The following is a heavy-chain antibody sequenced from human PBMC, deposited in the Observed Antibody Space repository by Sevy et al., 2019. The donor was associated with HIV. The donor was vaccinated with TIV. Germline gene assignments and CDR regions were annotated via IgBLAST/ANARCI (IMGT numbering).Heavy chain of an antibody. V-gene: IGHV3-11*01. CDR1: GFTYSDYY. D-gene: IGHD3-10*01. CDR2: ISSRGSTI. CDR3: AREGSLRYFDL. J-gene: IGHJ2*01. Sequence: GGSLRLSCAASGFTYSDYYMSWIRQAPGRGLEWISYISSRGSTIYYAYSVKGRFTISRDNAKNSLFLQMNSLRAEDTAVYYCAREGSLRYFDLWGRGTLATVSS.